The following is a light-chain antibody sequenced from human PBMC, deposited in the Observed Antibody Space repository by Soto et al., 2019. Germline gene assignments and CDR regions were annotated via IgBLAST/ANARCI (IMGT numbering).Light chain of an antibody. J-gene: IGKJ5*01. CDR2: DAS. CDR3: QVRTNWSIA. CDR1: QGIRND. Sequence: TQSPSSLSASVGDRVTLTCRASQGIRNDLSWYQQKPGQAPRLLIYDASNRATGIPARFSGTGSGTDFTLTINNLEPEDFAVYYCQVRTNWSIAFGRGTRLEIK. V-gene: IGKV3D-11*01.